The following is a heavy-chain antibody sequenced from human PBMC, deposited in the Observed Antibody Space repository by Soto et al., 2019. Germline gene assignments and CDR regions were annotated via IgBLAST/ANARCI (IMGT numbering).Heavy chain of an antibody. Sequence: SVKVSCKASGGTFSSYPIRWVRQAPGQGLEFMGGINPNIGTASYAQKFQGRVTITGDESTSTAYMELSSLRSEDTAVYYCARLEMATSPWGQGTLVTVSS. V-gene: IGHV1-69*13. CDR3: ARLEMATSP. J-gene: IGHJ5*02. D-gene: IGHD5-12*01. CDR1: GGTFSSYP. CDR2: INPNIGTA.